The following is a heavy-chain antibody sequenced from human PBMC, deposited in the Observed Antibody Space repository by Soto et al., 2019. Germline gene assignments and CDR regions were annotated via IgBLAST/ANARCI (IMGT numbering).Heavy chain of an antibody. Sequence: PGESLKISCKTSGYSFTSHWIGWVRQRPGKGLEWMGFIYPGDSDTRYSPSFQGQVTISADKSISTAYLQWSSLKASDTAVYYCAAGGISPGNYNYYAMDVWGQGTTVTVSS. CDR3: AAGGISPGNYNYYAMDV. D-gene: IGHD3-16*01. CDR1: GYSFTSHW. CDR2: IYPGDSDT. V-gene: IGHV5-51*01. J-gene: IGHJ6*02.